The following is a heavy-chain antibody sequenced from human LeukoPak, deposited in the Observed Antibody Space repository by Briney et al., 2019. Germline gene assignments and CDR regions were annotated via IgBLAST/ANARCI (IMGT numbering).Heavy chain of an antibody. Sequence: PGGSLRLSCAASGFTFSSYAMSWVRQAPGKGLEWVSAISGSGGSTYYAASVKGRFTISRDNSKNTLYLQMNSLRAEDTAVYYCASFEGSILYYFDYWGQGTLVTVSS. CDR2: ISGSGGST. CDR1: GFTFSSYA. J-gene: IGHJ4*02. V-gene: IGHV3-23*01. CDR3: ASFEGSILYYFDY. D-gene: IGHD3-9*01.